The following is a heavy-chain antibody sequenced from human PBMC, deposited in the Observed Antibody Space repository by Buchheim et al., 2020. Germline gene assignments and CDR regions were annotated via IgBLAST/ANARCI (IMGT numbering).Heavy chain of an antibody. D-gene: IGHD3-16*01. CDR1: GFNFKNFN. V-gene: IGHV3-21*06. J-gene: IGHJ4*02. Sequence: EVQLVESGGGLVKPGGSLKISCTGSGFNFKNFNINWVRQAPGQGLEWVSAISSASKYIYYIDSVRGRFTISRDDAKNSVYLQMNSRRADDTAVYFWARETWATSFDHWGQGTL. CDR3: ARETWATSFDH. CDR2: ISSASKYI.